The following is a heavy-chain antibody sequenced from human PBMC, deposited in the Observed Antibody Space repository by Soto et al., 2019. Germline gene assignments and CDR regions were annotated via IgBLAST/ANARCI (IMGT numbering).Heavy chain of an antibody. Sequence: SVKVSCKASGGTFSSYAISWVRQAPGQGLEWMGGIIPIFGTANYAQKFQGRVTITADKPTSTAYMELSSLRSEDTAVYYCARDESIAAAGNGVYYGMDVWGQGTTVTVSS. J-gene: IGHJ6*02. V-gene: IGHV1-69*06. D-gene: IGHD6-13*01. CDR3: ARDESIAAAGNGVYYGMDV. CDR1: GGTFSSYA. CDR2: IIPIFGTA.